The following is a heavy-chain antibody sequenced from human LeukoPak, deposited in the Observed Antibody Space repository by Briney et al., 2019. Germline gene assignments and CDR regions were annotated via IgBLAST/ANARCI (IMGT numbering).Heavy chain of an antibody. CDR1: GFTFSTYS. V-gene: IGHV3-48*01. CDR3: ARGGGDYYYGMDV. Sequence: GGSLRLSCAASGFTFSTYSMNWVRQAPGKGLEWVSYISSSSSTIYYADSVKGRFTISRDNAKNSLYLQMNSLRAEDTAVYYCARGGGDYYYGMDVWGQGTTVTVSS. CDR2: ISSSSSTI. J-gene: IGHJ6*02. D-gene: IGHD3-16*01.